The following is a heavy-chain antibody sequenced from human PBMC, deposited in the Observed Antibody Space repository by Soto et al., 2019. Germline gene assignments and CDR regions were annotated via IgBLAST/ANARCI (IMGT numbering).Heavy chain of an antibody. D-gene: IGHD2-2*01. CDR1: GGSISTYS. J-gene: IGHJ4*02. V-gene: IGHV4-59*01. Sequence: QVQLQESGPGLVKPSETLSLTCTVSGGSISTYSWNWIRQPPGKGLEWIGYIYYRGSTKYNPSLWSRVTISVDTSKNQFSLNLTSVTAADTAVYYCARGSNSNFEGPIVWGPGALVTVSS. CDR2: IYYRGST. CDR3: ARGSNSNFEGPIV.